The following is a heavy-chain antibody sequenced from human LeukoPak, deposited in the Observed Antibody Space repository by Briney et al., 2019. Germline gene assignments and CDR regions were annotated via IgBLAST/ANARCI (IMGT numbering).Heavy chain of an antibody. CDR2: IYSGGST. CDR1: GGSISSSSYY. V-gene: IGHV4-39*01. CDR3: ARTVLISSGYYLDY. D-gene: IGHD3-22*01. J-gene: IGHJ4*02. Sequence: KPSETLSLTCTVSGGSISSSSYYWDWIRQSPGKGLEWIGNIYSGGSTYYTPSLKSRVTISVDTSKNQFSLKLSSVTAADTAIYFCARTVLISSGYYLDYWGQGTLVTVSS.